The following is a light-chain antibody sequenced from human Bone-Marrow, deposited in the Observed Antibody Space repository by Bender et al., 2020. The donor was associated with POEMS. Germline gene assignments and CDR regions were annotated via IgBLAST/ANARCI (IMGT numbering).Light chain of an antibody. J-gene: IGLJ2*01. V-gene: IGLV2-23*02. CDR2: EVS. CDR1: SSDVGGYDY. Sequence: QSVLTQPASVSGSPGQSITISCTGTSSDVGGYDYVSWYQQYPGKAPKLMIYEVSERPSGVSSRFSGSKSGNTASLTISGLQAEDEADYYCCSYAGSRTFDVVFGGGTKLTVL. CDR3: CSYAGSRTFDVV.